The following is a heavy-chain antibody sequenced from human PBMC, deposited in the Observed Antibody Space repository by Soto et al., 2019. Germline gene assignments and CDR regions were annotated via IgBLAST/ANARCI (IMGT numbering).Heavy chain of an antibody. V-gene: IGHV4-31*03. J-gene: IGHJ6*03. CDR1: GGSISGGPYY. Sequence: QVQLQESGPGLGKPSQTLSLTCTVSGGSISGGPYYWTWIRQHPGSGLEWIGYIYYTGSTYYNPSLKSRVIMSVDTSNNQLSLKLSSVTAADTAVYFCARVSGIVVVPTAKDPHYYYMDVWGKGTTVTVSS. CDR2: IYYTGST. D-gene: IGHD2-2*01. CDR3: ARVSGIVVVPTAKDPHYYYMDV.